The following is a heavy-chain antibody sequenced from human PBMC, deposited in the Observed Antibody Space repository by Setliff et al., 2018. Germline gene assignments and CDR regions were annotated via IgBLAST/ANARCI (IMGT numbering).Heavy chain of an antibody. Sequence: ASVKVSCKASGGTFRTDGFNWVRQAPGQGLEWMGRIIPVFGTAKYAQKFQGRVTITADESTSTAYMELRSLRSDDTAMYYCARINFYDSTAYYYAPHHWGQGTLVTVSS. CDR3: ARINFYDSTAYYYAPHH. D-gene: IGHD3-22*01. CDR1: GGTFRTDG. V-gene: IGHV1-69*13. CDR2: IIPVFGTA. J-gene: IGHJ5*02.